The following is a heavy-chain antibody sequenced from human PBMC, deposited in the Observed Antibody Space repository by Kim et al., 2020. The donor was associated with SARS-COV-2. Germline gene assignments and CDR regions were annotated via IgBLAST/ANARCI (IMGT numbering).Heavy chain of an antibody. Sequence: SETLSLTCTVSGGSISSYYWSWIRQPPGKGLEWIGYIYYSGSTNYNPSLKSRVTISVDTSKNQFSLKLSSVTAADTAVYYCARDSSGWYSGPYYFDYWGQGTLVTVSS. CDR2: IYYSGST. CDR3: ARDSSGWYSGPYYFDY. CDR1: GGSISSYY. J-gene: IGHJ4*02. D-gene: IGHD6-19*01. V-gene: IGHV4-59*01.